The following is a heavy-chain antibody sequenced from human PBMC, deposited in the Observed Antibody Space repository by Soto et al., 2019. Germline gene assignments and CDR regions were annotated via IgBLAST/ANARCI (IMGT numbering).Heavy chain of an antibody. D-gene: IGHD3-22*01. Sequence: SETLSLTCTVSGGSIRSGDSYWSWIRQPPGKGLEWIGYIYYSGSTYYNPSLKGRVTISLDTSKNQFSLNLSSVTAADTAVYYCARTHSSDRSGTDYWGQGTLVTVSS. CDR2: IYYSGST. CDR3: ARTHSSDRSGTDY. J-gene: IGHJ4*02. V-gene: IGHV4-30-4*01. CDR1: GGSIRSGDSY.